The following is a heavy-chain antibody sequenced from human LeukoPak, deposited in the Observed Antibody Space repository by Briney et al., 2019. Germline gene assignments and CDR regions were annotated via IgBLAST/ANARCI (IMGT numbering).Heavy chain of an antibody. Sequence: PGGSLRLSCAASGFTLSNYAMHWVRQAPGEGLEWVATISFNGRNKYYADSVKGRFTISRDNSKNTLYLQMNSLRAEDTAVYYCARGRYYYDSSGQLFDYWGQGTLVTVSS. CDR3: ARGRYYYDSSGQLFDY. CDR1: GFTLSNYA. J-gene: IGHJ4*02. CDR2: ISFNGRNK. V-gene: IGHV3-30*04. D-gene: IGHD3-22*01.